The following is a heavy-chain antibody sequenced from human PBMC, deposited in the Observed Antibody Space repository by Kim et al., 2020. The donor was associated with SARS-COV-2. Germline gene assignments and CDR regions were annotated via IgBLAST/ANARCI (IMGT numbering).Heavy chain of an antibody. CDR3: ARHREGIAAAGWFDP. D-gene: IGHD6-13*01. CDR2: IYPGDSDT. V-gene: IGHV5-51*01. J-gene: IGHJ5*02. CDR1: GYSFTSYW. Sequence: GESLKISCKGSGYSFTSYWIGWVRQMPGKGLEWMGIIYPGDSDTRYSPSFQGQVTISADKSISTAYLQWSSLKASDTAMYYCARHREGIAAAGWFDPWGQGTRVTVSS.